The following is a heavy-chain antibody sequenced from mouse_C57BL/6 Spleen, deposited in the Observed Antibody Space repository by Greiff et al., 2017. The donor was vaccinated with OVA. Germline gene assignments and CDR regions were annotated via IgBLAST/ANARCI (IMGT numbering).Heavy chain of an antibody. D-gene: IGHD2-4*01. J-gene: IGHJ2*01. CDR3: ARGEITTRYYFDY. CDR2: INPGGGGT. Sequence: VQLQQSGAELVRPGTSVKVSCKASGYAFNNYLIEWVKQRPGQGLEWIGVINPGGGGTNYNEKFKGKATLTADKSSSTAYMQLSSLTSEDSAVYFCARGEITTRYYFDYWGQGTTLTVSS. V-gene: IGHV1-54*01. CDR1: GYAFNNYL.